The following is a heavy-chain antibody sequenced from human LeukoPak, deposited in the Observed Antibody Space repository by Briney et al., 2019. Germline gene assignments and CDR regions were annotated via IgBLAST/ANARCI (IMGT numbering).Heavy chain of an antibody. CDR1: GFTFSSYE. J-gene: IGHJ4*02. Sequence: GGSLRLSCAASGFTFSSYEMNWVRQAPGKGLEWVSYISSSGSTIYYADSVKGRFTISRDNAKNSLYLQMNSLRAEDTAVYYCARRSGEGYFDCWGQGTLVTVSS. V-gene: IGHV3-48*03. CDR3: ARRSGEGYFDC. CDR2: ISSSGSTI. D-gene: IGHD1-26*01.